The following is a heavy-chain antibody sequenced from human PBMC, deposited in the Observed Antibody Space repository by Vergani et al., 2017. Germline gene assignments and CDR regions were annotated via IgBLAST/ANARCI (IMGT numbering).Heavy chain of an antibody. CDR1: GGSISSYY. Sequence: QVQLQESGPGLVKPSETLSLTCTVSGGSISSYYWSWIRQPAGKGLEWIGYIYYSGSTNYNPSLKSRVTISVDTSKNQFSLRLSSVTAADTAVYYCARRASTGEDGAFDIWGQGTMVTVSS. J-gene: IGHJ3*02. V-gene: IGHV4-59*01. CDR3: ARRASTGEDGAFDI. D-gene: IGHD3-10*01. CDR2: IYYSGST.